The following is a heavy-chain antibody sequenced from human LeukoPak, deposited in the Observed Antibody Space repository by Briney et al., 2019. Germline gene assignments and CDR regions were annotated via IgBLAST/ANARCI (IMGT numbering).Heavy chain of an antibody. Sequence: PSETLSLACTVSGGSISSYYWSWIRQPAGKGLEWIGRIYTSGSTNYNASLKSRVSMSVDTSKNQFSLKLSSVTAADTAMFYCARENSGSYREFDYWGQGTLVTVSS. V-gene: IGHV4-4*07. CDR2: IYTSGST. CDR1: GGSISSYY. D-gene: IGHD1-26*01. CDR3: ARENSGSYREFDY. J-gene: IGHJ4*02.